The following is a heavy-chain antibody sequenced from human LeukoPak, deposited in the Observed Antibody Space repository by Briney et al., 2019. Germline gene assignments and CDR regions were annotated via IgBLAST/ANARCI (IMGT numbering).Heavy chain of an antibody. V-gene: IGHV1-18*04. J-gene: IGHJ4*02. CDR3: ARVIRLLPGSGSYYNDY. CDR1: GYTFTSYG. Sequence: ASVKVSFKASGYTFTSYGISWVRQAPGQGLEWMGWISAYNGNTNYTQKLQGRVTMTTDTSTSTAYMELRSLRSDDTAVYYCARVIRLLPGSGSYYNDYWGQGTLVTVSS. D-gene: IGHD3-10*01. CDR2: ISAYNGNT.